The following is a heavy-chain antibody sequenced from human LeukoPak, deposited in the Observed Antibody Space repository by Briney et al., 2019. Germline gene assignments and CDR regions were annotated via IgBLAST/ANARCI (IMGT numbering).Heavy chain of an antibody. Sequence: SETLSLTCTVSGGSISSSSYYWGWIRQPPGKGLEWIGYIYYSGSTNYNPSLKSRVTISVDTSKNQFSLKLSSVTAADTAVYYCAREFVDDSSLSYYYYGMDVWGQGTTVTVSS. J-gene: IGHJ6*02. CDR3: AREFVDDSSLSYYYYGMDV. V-gene: IGHV4-61*01. CDR1: GGSISSSSYY. CDR2: IYYSGST. D-gene: IGHD3-22*01.